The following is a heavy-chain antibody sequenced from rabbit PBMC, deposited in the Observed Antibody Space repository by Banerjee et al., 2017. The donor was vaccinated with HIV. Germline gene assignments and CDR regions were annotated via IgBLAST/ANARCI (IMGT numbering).Heavy chain of an antibody. Sequence: QEQLKETGGGLVQPGGSLTLSCKASGFDFSSNSMCWVRQAPGKGLEWIACIAAGSDTSTAYASWAKGRLTISKTSSTTVTLQMTSLTAADTATYFCARGGVGTTYPYGGMDLWGPGTLVTVS. CDR1: GFDFSSNS. D-gene: IGHD8-1*01. CDR3: ARGGVGTTYPYGGMDL. V-gene: IGHV1S45*01. J-gene: IGHJ6*01. CDR2: IAAGSDTST.